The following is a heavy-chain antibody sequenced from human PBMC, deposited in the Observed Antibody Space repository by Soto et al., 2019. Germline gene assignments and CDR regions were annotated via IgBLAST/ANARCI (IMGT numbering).Heavy chain of an antibody. J-gene: IGHJ4*02. CDR3: ARDRNGYSVLDY. CDR1: GGSISSGDYY. CDR2: IYYSGTT. V-gene: IGHV4-30-4*01. Sequence: NPSETLSLTCSVSGGSISSGDYYWSWIHQPPGKGLEWVGYIYYSGTTYYNPSLKSRITISLDTSKNQFSLKLSSVTAADTAVYYCARDRNGYSVLDYWGQGTLVTVSS. D-gene: IGHD4-4*01.